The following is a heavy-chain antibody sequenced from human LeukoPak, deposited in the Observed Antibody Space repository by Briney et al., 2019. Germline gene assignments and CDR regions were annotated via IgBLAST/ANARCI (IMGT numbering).Heavy chain of an antibody. CDR3: ARAPSSSGWPDY. CDR1: GFTLSSYS. J-gene: IGHJ4*02. D-gene: IGHD6-19*01. Sequence: PGGSLRLSCAASGFTLSSYSMNWVRQAPGKGLEWVSSISSSSSYIYYADSVKGRFTISRDNAKNSLYLQMNSLRAEDTAVYYCARAPSSSGWPDYWGQGTLVTVSS. V-gene: IGHV3-21*01. CDR2: ISSSSSYI.